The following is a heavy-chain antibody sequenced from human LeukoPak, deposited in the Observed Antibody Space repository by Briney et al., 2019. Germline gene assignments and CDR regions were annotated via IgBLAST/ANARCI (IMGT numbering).Heavy chain of an antibody. CDR2: ISSSSSYI. V-gene: IGHV3-21*01. J-gene: IGHJ3*02. D-gene: IGHD3-10*01. Sequence: PGGSLRLSCAASGFTFSSYSMNWVRQAPGKGLEWVSSISSSSSYIYYADSVKGRFTISRDNAKNSLYLQMNSLRAEDTAVYYCAREVWFGELLRGDAFDIWGQGTMVTVSS. CDR1: GFTFSSYS. CDR3: AREVWFGELLRGDAFDI.